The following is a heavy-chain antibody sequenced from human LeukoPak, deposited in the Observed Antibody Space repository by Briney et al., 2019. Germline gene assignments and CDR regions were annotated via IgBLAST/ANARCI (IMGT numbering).Heavy chain of an antibody. CDR1: GFTFSSYS. V-gene: IGHV3-21*01. J-gene: IGHJ4*02. Sequence: GGSLRLSCAASGFTFSSYSMNWVRQAPGKGLEWVSSISSSSSYIYYADSVKGRFTISRDNAKNSLYLQMNSLRAEDTAVYYCARGGGAPPYYFDLWGQGTPVTVSS. D-gene: IGHD1-26*01. CDR2: ISSSSSYI. CDR3: ARGGGAPPYYFDL.